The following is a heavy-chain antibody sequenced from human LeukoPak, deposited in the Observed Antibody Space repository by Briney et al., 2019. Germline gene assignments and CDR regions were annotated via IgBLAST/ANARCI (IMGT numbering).Heavy chain of an antibody. V-gene: IGHV3-66*01. CDR3: ARARMVRGSYYGMDV. CDR2: IYSGGST. CDR1: GFTVSSNY. Sequence: GGSLRLSCAASGFTVSSNYMSWVRQAPGKGLEWVSVIYSGGSTYYADSVKGRFTISRDNSKNTLYLQMNSLRAEDTAVYYCARARMVRGSYYGMDVWGQGTTVTVSS. J-gene: IGHJ6*02. D-gene: IGHD3-10*01.